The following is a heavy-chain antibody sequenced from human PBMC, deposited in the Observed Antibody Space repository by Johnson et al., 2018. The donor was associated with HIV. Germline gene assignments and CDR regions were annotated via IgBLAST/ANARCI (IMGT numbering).Heavy chain of an antibody. V-gene: IGHV3-7*05. J-gene: IGHJ3*02. CDR3: ATLNGHAFDN. Sequence: VQLVESGGGLVKPGGSLRLSCAASGFTFSSYWMSWVRQAPGKGLEWVANIKQGGSETYFVDSLKGRFIITRDNAKNSLYLQMNSLKAEDTTVYYCATLNGHAFDNWGQGTMVTVSS. CDR1: GFTFSSYW. CDR2: IKQGGSET.